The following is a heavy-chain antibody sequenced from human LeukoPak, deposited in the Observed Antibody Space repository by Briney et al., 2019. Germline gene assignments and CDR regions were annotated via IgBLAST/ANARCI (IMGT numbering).Heavy chain of an antibody. D-gene: IGHD3-22*01. J-gene: IGHJ4*02. CDR2: ITGCDDTT. Sequence: GGSLRLSCAASGFTFSSHSMNWVRQAPGKGLEWVSRITGCDDTTDHADSLKGRFVISRDKSKNTLFLYVSSLRVEDTALYYCARAYGSSGYYQLPIDFWGQGTLVTVSS. CDR3: ARAYGSSGYYQLPIDF. CDR1: GFTFSSHS. V-gene: IGHV3-23*01.